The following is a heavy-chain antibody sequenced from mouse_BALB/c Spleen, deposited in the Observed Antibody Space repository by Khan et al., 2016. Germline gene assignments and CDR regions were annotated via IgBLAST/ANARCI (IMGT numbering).Heavy chain of an antibody. CDR2: INPGSGGT. J-gene: IGHJ4*01. CDR3: ARSGAPHYYAMDY. Sequence: QVRLQQSGAELVRPGTSVKVSCKASGYAFTNYLIEWVKQRPGQGLEWIGVINPGSGGTNYNEKFKGKATLTADKSSSTAYMQLSSLTSDDSAVSFCARSGAPHYYAMDYWGQGTSVTVSS. CDR1: GYAFTNYL. V-gene: IGHV1-54*03. D-gene: IGHD3-1*01.